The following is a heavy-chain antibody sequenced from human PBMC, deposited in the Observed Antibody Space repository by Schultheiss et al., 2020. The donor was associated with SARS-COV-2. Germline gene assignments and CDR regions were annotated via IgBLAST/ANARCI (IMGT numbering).Heavy chain of an antibody. CDR2: IYYSGST. D-gene: IGHD2-21*01. J-gene: IGHJ4*02. V-gene: IGHV4-31*03. Sequence: SETLSLTCTVSGGSISSGGYYWSWIRQHPGKGLEWIGYIYYSGSTYYNPSLKSRVTISVDRSKNQFSLKLSSVTAADTAVYYCARQYCGGDCYYFDYWGQGTLVTVSS. CDR3: ARQYCGGDCYYFDY. CDR1: GGSISSGGYY.